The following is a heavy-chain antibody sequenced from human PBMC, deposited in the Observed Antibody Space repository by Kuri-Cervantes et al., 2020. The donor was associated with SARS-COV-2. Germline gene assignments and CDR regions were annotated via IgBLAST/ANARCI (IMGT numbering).Heavy chain of an antibody. D-gene: IGHD3-3*01. Sequence: SVKVSCKASGGTFSSYAISWVRQAPGQGLEWMGGIIPIFGTANYAQKFQGRVTITTDESTSTAYMELSSLRSEDTAVYYCARVSDMYYDFWSGIGEVGYYYYMDVWGKGTTVTVSS. CDR1: GGTFSSYA. CDR2: IIPIFGTA. CDR3: ARVSDMYYDFWSGIGEVGYYYYMDV. V-gene: IGHV1-69*05. J-gene: IGHJ6*03.